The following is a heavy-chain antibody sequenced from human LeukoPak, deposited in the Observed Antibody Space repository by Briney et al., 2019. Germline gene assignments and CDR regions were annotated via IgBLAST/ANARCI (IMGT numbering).Heavy chain of an antibody. Sequence: GGSLRLSCAASELHAMTWVRQAPGKGLEWVGRIKSKTDGGTTDYAAPVKGRFTISRDDSKNTLYLQMNSLKTEDTAVYYCTTDLGYYGSGYRAFDIWGQGTMVTVSS. J-gene: IGHJ3*02. CDR3: TTDLGYYGSGYRAFDI. D-gene: IGHD3-10*01. CDR2: IKSKTDGGTT. CDR1: ELHA. V-gene: IGHV3-15*01.